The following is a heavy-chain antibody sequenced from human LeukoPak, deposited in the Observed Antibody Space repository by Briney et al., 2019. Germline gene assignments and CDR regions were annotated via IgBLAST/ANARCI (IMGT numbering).Heavy chain of an antibody. J-gene: IGHJ4*02. CDR3: ARDPKAAVTFDY. D-gene: IGHD4-17*01. Sequence: GGSLRLSCAAAGFTFSSYSMNWVRQAPGEGLEWIAYIISSSSTIYYADSVNGRFTISRHNAKNSLYLQMNSLRAEDTAVYYCARDPKAAVTFDYWGQGTLVTVSS. CDR1: GFTFSSYS. CDR2: IISSSSTI. V-gene: IGHV3-48*01.